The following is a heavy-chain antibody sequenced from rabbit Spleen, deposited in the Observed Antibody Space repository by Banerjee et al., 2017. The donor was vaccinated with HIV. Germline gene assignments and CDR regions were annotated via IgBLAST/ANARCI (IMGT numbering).Heavy chain of an antibody. Sequence: EESGGGLVQPEGSLTLTCKASGFDFSSDAMCWVRQAPGKGPEWIACIYNGDGSTYYASWVNGRFTISKTSSTTVTLQMTSLTAADTATYFCARDLAAWNSGSYAFNLWGQGTLVTVS. CDR2: IYNGDGST. D-gene: IGHD1-1*01. CDR1: GFDFSSDA. J-gene: IGHJ4*01. V-gene: IGHV1S47*01. CDR3: ARDLAAWNSGSYAFNL.